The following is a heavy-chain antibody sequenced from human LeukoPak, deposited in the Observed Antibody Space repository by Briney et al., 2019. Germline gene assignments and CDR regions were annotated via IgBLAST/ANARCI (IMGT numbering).Heavy chain of an antibody. J-gene: IGHJ5*02. CDR1: GYTFTSYA. Sequence: ASVKVSCKASGYTFTSYAMHWVRQAPGQRLEWMGWINAGNGNTKYSQKFQGRVTITRDTSASTAYMELSSLRSDDTAVYYCARGVAGRSWFDPWGQGTLVTVSS. V-gene: IGHV1-3*01. CDR2: INAGNGNT. CDR3: ARGVAGRSWFDP. D-gene: IGHD6-19*01.